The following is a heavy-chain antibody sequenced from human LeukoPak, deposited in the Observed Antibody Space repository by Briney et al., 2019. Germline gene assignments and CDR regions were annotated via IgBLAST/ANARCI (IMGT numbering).Heavy chain of an antibody. Sequence: GGSLRLSCAASGFTFSSYSMNWVRQAPGKGLEWVSSISSSSSYIYYADSVKGRFTISRDNAKNSLYLQMNSLRDEDTAVYYCATTRSGSYLLDYWGQGTLVTVSS. CDR1: GFTFSSYS. V-gene: IGHV3-21*01. CDR3: ATTRSGSYLLDY. CDR2: ISSSSSYI. J-gene: IGHJ4*02. D-gene: IGHD1-26*01.